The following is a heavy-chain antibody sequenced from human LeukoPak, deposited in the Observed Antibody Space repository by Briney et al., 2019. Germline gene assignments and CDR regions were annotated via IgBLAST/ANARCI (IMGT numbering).Heavy chain of an antibody. J-gene: IGHJ5*02. CDR2: ISGSGGST. D-gene: IGHD6-6*01. CDR3: AKDFEECSSSSTGFDP. CDR1: GFTFSSYA. V-gene: IGHV3-23*01. Sequence: PGGSLRLSCAASGFTFSSYAMSWVRQAPGKGLEWVSAISGSGGSTYYADSVKGRFTISRDNSKNTLYLQMNSLRAEDTAVYYCAKDFEECSSSSTGFDPWGQGTLVTVSS.